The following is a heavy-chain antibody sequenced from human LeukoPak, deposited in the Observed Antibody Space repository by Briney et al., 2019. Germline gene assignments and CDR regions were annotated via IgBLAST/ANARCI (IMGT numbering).Heavy chain of an antibody. J-gene: IGHJ4*02. D-gene: IGHD3-9*01. CDR3: ARGSEYDVLTGYFPFDS. V-gene: IGHV3-7*01. Sequence: GGSLRLSCAASGFIFSSYWMSWVRQAPGKGLEWVANIKQDGSEKYYVDSVKGRFTISRDNAKNSLYLQLNSLGAEDTAVYYCARGSEYDVLTGYFPFDSWGQGTLVTVSS. CDR1: GFIFSSYW. CDR2: IKQDGSEK.